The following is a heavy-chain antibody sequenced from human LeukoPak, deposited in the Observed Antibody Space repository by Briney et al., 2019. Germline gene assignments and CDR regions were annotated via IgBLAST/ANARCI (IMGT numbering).Heavy chain of an antibody. J-gene: IGHJ1*01. CDR3: ARGYCSGGSCYSGYFQH. V-gene: IGHV1-69*13. CDR2: IIPIFGTA. D-gene: IGHD2-15*01. CDR1: GGTFSSYA. Sequence: RASVKVSCKASGGTFSSYAISWVRQAPGQGLEWMGGIIPIFGTANYAQKFQGRVTITADESTSTAYMELSSLRSEDTAVYYCARGYCSGGSCYSGYFQHWGQGTLVTVSS.